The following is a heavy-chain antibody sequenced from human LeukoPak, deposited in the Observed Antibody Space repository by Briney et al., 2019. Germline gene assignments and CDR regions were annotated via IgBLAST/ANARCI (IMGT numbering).Heavy chain of an antibody. Sequence: PGGSLRLSCAASGFTFSNYGMHWVRQAPGKGLEWVAVMWYDGSNKYYTDSVKGRFTISRDNSKNTLYLQMNSLRAEDTAVYYCAREDTSLVTAYWGQGTLVTVSS. CDR2: MWYDGSNK. D-gene: IGHD5-18*01. V-gene: IGHV3-33*01. J-gene: IGHJ4*02. CDR1: GFTFSNYG. CDR3: AREDTSLVTAY.